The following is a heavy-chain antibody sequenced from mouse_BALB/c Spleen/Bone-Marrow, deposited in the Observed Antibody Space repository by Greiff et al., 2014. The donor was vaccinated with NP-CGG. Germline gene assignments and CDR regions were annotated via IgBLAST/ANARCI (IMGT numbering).Heavy chain of an antibody. J-gene: IGHJ4*01. V-gene: IGHV1S56*01. CDR2: IYPGNVNT. CDR1: GYTFTSYY. CDR3: ARSLSRYAMDY. D-gene: IGHD6-2*01. Sequence: QVQLQQSGPELVKPGASVRISCKASGYTFTSYYIHWVKQRPGQGLEWIGWIYPGNVNTKYNEKFKGKATLTADKSSSTAYMQLSSLTSEDSAVYFCARSLSRYAMDYWGQGTSVTVS.